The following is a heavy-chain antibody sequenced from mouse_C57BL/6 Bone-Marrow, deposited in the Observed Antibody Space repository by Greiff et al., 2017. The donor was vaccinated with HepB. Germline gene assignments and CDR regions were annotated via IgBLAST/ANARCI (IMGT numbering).Heavy chain of an antibody. V-gene: IGHV1-19*01. D-gene: IGHD3-2*02. CDR3: ARGQLRSWFAY. CDR1: GYTFTDYY. Sequence: LVKPGASVKMSCKASGYTFTDYYMNWVKQSHGKSLEWIGVINPYNGGTSYNQKFKGKATLSVDMSSSTAYMELNSLTSEDSAVYYCARGQLRSWFAYWGQETLVTVSA. J-gene: IGHJ3*01. CDR2: INPYNGGT.